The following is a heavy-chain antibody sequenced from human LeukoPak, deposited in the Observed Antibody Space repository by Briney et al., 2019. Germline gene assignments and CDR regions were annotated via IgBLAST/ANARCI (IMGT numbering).Heavy chain of an antibody. CDR2: ISGSGGST. J-gene: IGHJ6*02. Sequence: GGSLRLSCAASGFTFSSYAMSWVRQAPGKGLEWVSAISGSGGSTYYADSVKGRFTISRDNSKNTLYLQMNSLRAEDTAVYYCAKFVGRPYYYGMDVWDQETTVTVSS. CDR3: AKFVGRPYYYGMDV. V-gene: IGHV3-23*01. CDR1: GFTFSSYA. D-gene: IGHD2-15*01.